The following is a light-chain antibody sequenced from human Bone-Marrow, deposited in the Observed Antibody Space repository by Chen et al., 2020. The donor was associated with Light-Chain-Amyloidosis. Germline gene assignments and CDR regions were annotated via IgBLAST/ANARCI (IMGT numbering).Light chain of an antibody. CDR3: AAWDGSLSGYV. CDR2: RNN. CDR1: SSNIGSNY. J-gene: IGLJ1*01. Sequence: QSVLTQPPSASGTPGQRVTISCSGSSSNIGSNYVYWYQQLPGTAPKLLIYRNNQRPSGVPDRFSGSKSGTSASLAISGLRSEDEADYYCAAWDGSLSGYVFGTGTKVIVL. V-gene: IGLV1-47*01.